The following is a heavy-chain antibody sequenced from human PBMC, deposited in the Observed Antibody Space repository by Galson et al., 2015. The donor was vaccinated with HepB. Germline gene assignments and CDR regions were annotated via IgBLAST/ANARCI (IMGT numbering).Heavy chain of an antibody. CDR3: ARVTSLSVVGGGNALGY. CDR1: GYTFTSYT. D-gene: IGHD1-26*01. CDR2: INAGNGNT. J-gene: IGHJ4*02. Sequence: SVKVSCKASGYTFTSYTVHWVRQAPGQRLEWMGWINAGNGNTIYSQRFQGRVTITRDTSASTVYMDLRSLRSEDTAVYYCARVTSLSVVGGGNALGYWGQGTLVTVSS. V-gene: IGHV1-3*01.